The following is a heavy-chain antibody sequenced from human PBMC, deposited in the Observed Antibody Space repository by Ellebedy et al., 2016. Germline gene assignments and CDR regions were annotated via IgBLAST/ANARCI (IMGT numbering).Heavy chain of an antibody. CDR2: ISDSSHYI. CDR3: ARGVHGGAWLIDH. D-gene: IGHD4-17*01. Sequence: GESLKISXVASGFIFSSYHMNWVRQAPGKGLEWVSSISDSSHYIYYADSVKGRFTISRDNAKNSLYLQMDSLRGEDTAVYYCARGVHGGAWLIDHWGQGTLVTVSS. V-gene: IGHV3-21*01. CDR1: GFIFSSYH. J-gene: IGHJ4*02.